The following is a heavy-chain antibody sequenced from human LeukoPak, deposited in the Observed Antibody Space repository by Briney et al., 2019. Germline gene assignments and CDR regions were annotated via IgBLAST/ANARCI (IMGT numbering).Heavy chain of an antibody. J-gene: IGHJ4*02. CDR2: SYYTGGP. V-gene: IGHV4-59*08. CDR1: GSISSYY. Sequence: NSSETLSLTCTVSGSISSYYWSWIRQPPGKGLEWIGHSYYTGGPNYNPSLKSRVTISVDTPKNQFSLKLSSVTAADTAVYYCAGVGSTVGWRSFDYWGQGTLVTVSS. D-gene: IGHD4-23*01. CDR3: AGVGSTVGWRSFDY.